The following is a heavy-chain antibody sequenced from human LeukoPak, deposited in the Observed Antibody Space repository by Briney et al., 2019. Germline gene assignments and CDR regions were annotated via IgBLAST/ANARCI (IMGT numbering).Heavy chain of an antibody. CDR3: ARAPRGYCSSTSCYTLYYYYGMDV. Sequence: GGSLRLSCAASGFTVSSNYMSWVRQAPGKGLEWVSVIYSGGSTYYADSVKGRFTISRDNSKNTLYLQMNSLRAEDTAVYYCARAPRGYCSSTSCYTLYYYYGMDVWGQGTTVTVSS. CDR1: GFTVSSNY. J-gene: IGHJ6*02. V-gene: IGHV3-53*01. D-gene: IGHD2-2*02. CDR2: IYSGGST.